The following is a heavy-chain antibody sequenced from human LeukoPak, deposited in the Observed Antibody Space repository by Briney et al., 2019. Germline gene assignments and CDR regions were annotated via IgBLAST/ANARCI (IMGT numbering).Heavy chain of an antibody. CDR1: GYTFTGYY. Sequence: ASVKVSCKASGYTFTGYYMHWVRQAPGQGLEWMGWINPNSGGTNYAQKFQGRVTMTRDTSISTAYMELSRLRSDDTAVYYCARTYDSSGYYLWWFDPWGQGTLVTVSS. CDR2: INPNSGGT. J-gene: IGHJ5*02. D-gene: IGHD3-22*01. V-gene: IGHV1-2*02. CDR3: ARTYDSSGYYLWWFDP.